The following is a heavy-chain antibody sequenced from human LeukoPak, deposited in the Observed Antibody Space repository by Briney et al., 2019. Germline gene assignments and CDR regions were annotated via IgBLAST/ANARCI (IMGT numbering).Heavy chain of an antibody. CDR3: ARDQGYSCGPRKYYFDY. D-gene: IGHD5-18*01. J-gene: IGHJ4*02. V-gene: IGHV1-69*13. CDR1: GGTFSSYA. Sequence: EASVKVSCKASGGTFSSYAISWVRQAPGQGLEWMGGIIPIFGTANYAQKFQGRVTITADESTSTAHMELSSLRSEDTAVYYCARDQGYSCGPRKYYFDYWGQGSLVTVSS. CDR2: IIPIFGTA.